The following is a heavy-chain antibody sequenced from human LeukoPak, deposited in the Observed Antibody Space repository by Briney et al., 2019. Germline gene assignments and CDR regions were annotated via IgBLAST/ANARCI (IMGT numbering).Heavy chain of an antibody. V-gene: IGHV3-48*01. Sequence: GGSLRLSCAASGFTFSSYSMNWVRQAPGKGLEWVSYISSSSSTIYYADSVKGRFTISRDNAKTSLYLQMHSLRAEDTAVYYCAREYYYDSSGYLDAFDIWGQGTMVTVSS. D-gene: IGHD3-22*01. CDR2: ISSSSSTI. CDR1: GFTFSSYS. J-gene: IGHJ3*02. CDR3: AREYYYDSSGYLDAFDI.